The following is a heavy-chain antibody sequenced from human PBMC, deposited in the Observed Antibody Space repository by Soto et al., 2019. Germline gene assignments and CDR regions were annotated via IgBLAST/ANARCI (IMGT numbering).Heavy chain of an antibody. D-gene: IGHD5-12*01. Sequence: PGESLKISCKGSGYSFTSYWISWVRQMPGKGLEWMGRIDPSDSYTNYSPSFQGHVTISADKSISTAYLQWSSLKASDTAMYYCARQESRDGYNSDWFDPWGQGTLVTVSS. CDR3: ARQESRDGYNSDWFDP. V-gene: IGHV5-10-1*01. J-gene: IGHJ5*02. CDR2: IDPSDSYT. CDR1: GYSFTSYW.